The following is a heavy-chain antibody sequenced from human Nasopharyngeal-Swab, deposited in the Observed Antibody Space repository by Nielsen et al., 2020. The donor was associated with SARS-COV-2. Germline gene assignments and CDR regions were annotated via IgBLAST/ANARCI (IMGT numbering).Heavy chain of an antibody. CDR3: ARCGVVPAAMPYYYGMDV. D-gene: IGHD2-2*01. Sequence: ASVKVSCKASGYTFTGYYMHWVRQAPGQGLEWMGWINPNSGGTNYAQKFQGWVTMTRDTSISTAYMELSRLRSDDTAVYHCARCGVVPAAMPYYYGMDVWGQGTTVTVSS. V-gene: IGHV1-2*04. CDR1: GYTFTGYY. CDR2: INPNSGGT. J-gene: IGHJ6*02.